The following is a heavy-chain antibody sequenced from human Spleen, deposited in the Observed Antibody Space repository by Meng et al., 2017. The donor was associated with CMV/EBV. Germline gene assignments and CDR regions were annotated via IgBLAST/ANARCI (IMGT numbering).Heavy chain of an antibody. D-gene: IGHD2-8*01. CDR1: GFTFSRDA. CDR3: ARDHGNGWFDP. CDR2: IYNTGST. V-gene: IGHV3-53*01. Sequence: GGSLRLSCAASGFTFSRDAMSWVRQAPGKGLEWVSLIYNTGSTYYADSVKGRFTISRDNSKNMVYLQMNSLRAEDTAVYYCARDHGNGWFDPWGQGTLVTVSS. J-gene: IGHJ5*02.